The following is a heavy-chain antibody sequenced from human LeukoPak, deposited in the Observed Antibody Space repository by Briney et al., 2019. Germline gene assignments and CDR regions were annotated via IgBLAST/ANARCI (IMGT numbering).Heavy chain of an antibody. CDR2: IYHTGST. D-gene: IGHD2-2*01. Sequence: KPSETLSLTCDVSGGSISSGLYSWSWIRQPLGKGLEWIGYIYHTGSTYYNPSLKSRVTISVDTSKNQFSLRLSSVTAADTVVYYCARLQYCSGTSCYWFDPWGQGTLVTVSS. CDR1: GGSISSGLYS. V-gene: IGHV4-30-2*01. J-gene: IGHJ5*02. CDR3: ARLQYCSGTSCYWFDP.